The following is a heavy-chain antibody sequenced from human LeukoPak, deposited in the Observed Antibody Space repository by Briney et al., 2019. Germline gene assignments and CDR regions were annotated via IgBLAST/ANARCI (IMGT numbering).Heavy chain of an antibody. D-gene: IGHD2-2*01. CDR1: GFTFSSHW. Sequence: GGSLRLSCAASGFTFSSHWMHWVRQAPGKGLVWVSRIKGDGRTTTYADSVKGRFTISRDNAKNTLFLQMNSLRAEDTAVYYCTRGFDVVPADYWGQGTLVTVSS. V-gene: IGHV3-74*03. CDR2: IKGDGRTT. J-gene: IGHJ4*02. CDR3: TRGFDVVPADY.